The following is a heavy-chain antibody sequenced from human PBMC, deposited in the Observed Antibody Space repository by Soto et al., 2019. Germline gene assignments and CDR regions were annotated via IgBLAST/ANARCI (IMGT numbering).Heavy chain of an antibody. CDR2: IKSKTDGGTT. CDR1: GFTFSNAW. Sequence: EVQLVESGGGLVKPGGSLRLSCAASGFTFSNAWMNWVRQAPGKGLEWVGRIKSKTDGGTTDYVVPVKGRFTISRDASKNTLYLQMDSLNTEDTAVYYCTTQISTVTYYFDYWGQGTLVTVSS. V-gene: IGHV3-15*07. J-gene: IGHJ4*02. D-gene: IGHD4-17*01. CDR3: TTQISTVTYYFDY.